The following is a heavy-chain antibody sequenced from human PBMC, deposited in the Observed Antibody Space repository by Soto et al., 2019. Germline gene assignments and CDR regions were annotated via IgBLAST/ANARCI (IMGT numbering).Heavy chain of an antibody. CDR1: GFTFSSYA. CDR2: IRGNGDPP. Sequence: WGSLRLSCSASGFTFSSYAMHWVRQAPGKGLEYVSGIRGNGDPPFYADSVKGRFITSRDNSKNTLFLQMSSLSADDTAVYYCVKSRGGNNFDFFDWGQGAPVTVS. J-gene: IGHJ4*02. D-gene: IGHD5-12*01. CDR3: VKSRGGNNFDFFD. V-gene: IGHV3-64D*06.